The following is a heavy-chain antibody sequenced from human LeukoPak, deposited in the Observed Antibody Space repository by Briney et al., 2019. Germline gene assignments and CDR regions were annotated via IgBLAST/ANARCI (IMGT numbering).Heavy chain of an antibody. CDR1: GYTFTSYD. V-gene: IGHV1-8*01. D-gene: IGHD2-21*02. Sequence: ASVKVSCKASGYTFTSYDINWVRQATGQGLEWMGWMNPNSGNTGYAQKFQGRVTMTRNTSISTAYMELSSLRSEDTAVYYCARGGCGGDCYPNYYYYGMDVWGQGTTVTVSS. CDR2: MNPNSGNT. CDR3: ARGGCGGDCYPNYYYYGMDV. J-gene: IGHJ6*02.